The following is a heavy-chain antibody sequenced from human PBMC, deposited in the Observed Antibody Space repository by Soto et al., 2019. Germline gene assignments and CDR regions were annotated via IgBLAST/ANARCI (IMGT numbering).Heavy chain of an antibody. Sequence: EVQLVESGGGLVQPGGSLTLSCATSGFTFSGSTIHWVRQASGKGLEWVGRPRSKTYSYATAYAASVKGRFTISRDDSQSPAYLQMNSLKTEDTAVYYCARDYTGSYFWGQGTLVTVSS. CDR2: PRSKTYSYAT. CDR1: GFTFSGST. J-gene: IGHJ4*02. D-gene: IGHD1-26*01. CDR3: ARDYTGSYF. V-gene: IGHV3-73*02.